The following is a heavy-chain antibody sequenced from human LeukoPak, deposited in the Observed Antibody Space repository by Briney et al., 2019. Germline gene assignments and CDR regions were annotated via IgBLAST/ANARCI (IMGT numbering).Heavy chain of an antibody. V-gene: IGHV3-48*03. CDR1: GFTFSSYE. CDR3: ARDSYRVPGVIREPFDY. J-gene: IGHJ4*02. D-gene: IGHD3-10*01. Sequence: GASLRLSCAASGFTFSSYEMNWVRQAPGKGLEWVSYISSSGSTIYYADSVKGRFAISRDNAKNSLYLQMNSLRAQDTAVYYCARDSYRVPGVIREPFDYWVQGTLVTVSS. CDR2: ISSSGSTI.